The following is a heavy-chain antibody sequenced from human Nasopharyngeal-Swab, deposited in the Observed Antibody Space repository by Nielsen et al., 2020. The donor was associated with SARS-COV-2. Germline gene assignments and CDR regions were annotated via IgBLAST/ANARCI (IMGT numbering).Heavy chain of an antibody. CDR3: ARDPGSSWYGPSYWYFDL. J-gene: IGHJ2*01. V-gene: IGHV3-7*01. Sequence: SLKISCAASGFTFSSYWMSWVRQAPGKGLEWVDNIKQDGSEKYYVDSVKGRFTISRDNAKNSLYLQMNSLSAEDTAVYYCARDPGSSWYGPSYWYFDLWGRGTLVTVSS. CDR2: IKQDGSEK. D-gene: IGHD6-13*01. CDR1: GFTFSSYW.